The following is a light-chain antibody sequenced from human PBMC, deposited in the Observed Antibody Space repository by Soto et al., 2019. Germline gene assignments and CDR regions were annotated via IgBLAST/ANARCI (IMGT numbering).Light chain of an antibody. Sequence: DIQMTQSPSALPASVGDRVTITCRASQSVSTWLAWYQQKPGKAPNLLIYDASSLESGVPSRFSGSGSGTEFTLTISSLQPDDFATYYCQQYDSSSFTFGPGTKVDIK. CDR1: QSVSTW. CDR3: QQYDSSSFT. V-gene: IGKV1-5*01. J-gene: IGKJ3*01. CDR2: DAS.